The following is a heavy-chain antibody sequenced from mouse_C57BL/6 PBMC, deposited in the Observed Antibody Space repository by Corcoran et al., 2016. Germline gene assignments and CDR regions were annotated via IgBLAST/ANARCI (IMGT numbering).Heavy chain of an antibody. Sequence: EVQLQQSGPELVKPGASVTISCKASGDTFTDYYVNWVKQSHGKSLEWIGDINPNKGGNSYNQKFKGKATLTVDQSSSTAYMELRGLTSEDSAVYYCARYYYYAMDYWGQGTSVTVSS. J-gene: IGHJ4*01. V-gene: IGHV1-26*01. CDR3: ARYYYYAMDY. CDR2: INPNKGGN. CDR1: GDTFTDYY.